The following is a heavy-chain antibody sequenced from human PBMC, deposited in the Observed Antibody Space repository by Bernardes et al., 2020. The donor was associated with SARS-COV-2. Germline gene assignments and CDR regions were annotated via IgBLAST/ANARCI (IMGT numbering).Heavy chain of an antibody. CDR3: TTSGYSYGSIYYFDY. CDR2: IKSKTDGGTT. J-gene: IGHJ4*02. D-gene: IGHD5-18*01. Sequence: GSLRLSCAASGFTFSNAWMSWVRQAPGKGLEWVGRIKSKTDGGTTDYAAPVKGRFTISRDDSKNTLYLQMNSLKTEDTAVYYCTTSGYSYGSIYYFDYWGQGTLVTVSS. V-gene: IGHV3-15*01. CDR1: GFTFSNAW.